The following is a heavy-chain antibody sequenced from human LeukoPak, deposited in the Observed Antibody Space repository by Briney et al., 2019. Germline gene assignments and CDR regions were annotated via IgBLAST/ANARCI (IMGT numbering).Heavy chain of an antibody. CDR1: GFTFSNYG. J-gene: IGHJ2*01. CDR3: TTVALTGYSPSYWYFDL. Sequence: GRSLRLSCAASGFTFSNYGMHWVRQAPGKGLEWVAVIWYDGSNKYYVDSVKGRFTISRDNSKNTLYLQMNSLRAEDTAVYYCTTVALTGYSPSYWYFDLWGRGTLVTVSS. V-gene: IGHV3-33*01. CDR2: IWYDGSNK. D-gene: IGHD3-9*01.